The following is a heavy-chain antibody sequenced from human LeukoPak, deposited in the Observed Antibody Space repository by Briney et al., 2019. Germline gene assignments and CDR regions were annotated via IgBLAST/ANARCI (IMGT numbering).Heavy chain of an antibody. CDR3: AKGRTYYDFWSGYYTLDY. V-gene: IGHV3-30*02. J-gene: IGHJ4*02. Sequence: GGSLRLSCAASGFTFSSYAMSWVRQAPGKGLEWVAVIWYGGSNKYYADSVKGRFTISGDNSKNTLYLQMNSLRAEDTAVYYCAKGRTYYDFWSGYYTLDYWGQGTLVTVSS. CDR1: GFTFSSYA. CDR2: IWYGGSNK. D-gene: IGHD3-3*01.